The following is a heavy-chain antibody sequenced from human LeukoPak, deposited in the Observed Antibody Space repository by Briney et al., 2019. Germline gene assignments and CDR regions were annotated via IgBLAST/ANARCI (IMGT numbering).Heavy chain of an antibody. CDR3: AKDQTYYYDSSGYYRSVYYCMDV. CDR2: IRYDGSNK. V-gene: IGHV3-30*02. Sequence: GGSLRLSCAASGFTFSSYGMHWVRQAPGKGLEWVAFIRYDGSNKYYADSVKGRFTISRDNSKNTLYLQMNSLRAEDTAVYYCAKDQTYYYDSSGYYRSVYYCMDVWGKGTTVTISS. J-gene: IGHJ6*03. D-gene: IGHD3-22*01. CDR1: GFTFSSYG.